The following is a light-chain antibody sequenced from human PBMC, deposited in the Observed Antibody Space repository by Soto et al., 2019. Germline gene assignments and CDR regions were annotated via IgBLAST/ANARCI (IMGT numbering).Light chain of an antibody. CDR2: ENK. CDR3: ASYAGSNNFVV. J-gene: IGLJ2*01. V-gene: IGLV1-51*02. CDR1: SSNIGNNY. Sequence: QSVLTQPPSVSAAPGQKVTISCSGSSSNIGNNYVSWYQQLPGTAPKLLIYENKKRPSGIPDRFSGSKSGNTASLTVSGLQAEDEADYYCASYAGSNNFVVFGGGTKLTVL.